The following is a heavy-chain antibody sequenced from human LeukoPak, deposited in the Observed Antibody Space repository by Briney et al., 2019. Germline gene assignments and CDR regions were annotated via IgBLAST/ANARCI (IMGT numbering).Heavy chain of an antibody. V-gene: IGHV1-8*01. Sequence: ASAKVSCKASAYTFTSYDINWVRQATGQGLEWMGWMNPNSGNTGYAQKFQGRVTMTRNTSISTAYMELSSLRSEDTAVYYCARGPYSGSYYYYYMDVWGKGTTVTVSS. J-gene: IGHJ6*03. CDR3: ARGPYSGSYYYYYMDV. D-gene: IGHD1-26*01. CDR2: MNPNSGNT. CDR1: AYTFTSYD.